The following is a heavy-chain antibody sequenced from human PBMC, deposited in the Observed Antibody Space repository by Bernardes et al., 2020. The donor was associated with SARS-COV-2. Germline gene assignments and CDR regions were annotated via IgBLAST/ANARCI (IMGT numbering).Heavy chain of an antibody. CDR1: GGSISSSSYY. D-gene: IGHD3-9*01. Sequence: ETLSLTCTVSGGSISSSSYYWGWIRQPPGKGLEWIGSIYYSGSTYYNPSLKSRVTISVDTSKNQFSLKLSSVTAADTAVYYCASGRFDWLSGYYYYYGMDVWGQGTTVTVSS. J-gene: IGHJ6*02. V-gene: IGHV4-39*01. CDR2: IYYSGST. CDR3: ASGRFDWLSGYYYYYGMDV.